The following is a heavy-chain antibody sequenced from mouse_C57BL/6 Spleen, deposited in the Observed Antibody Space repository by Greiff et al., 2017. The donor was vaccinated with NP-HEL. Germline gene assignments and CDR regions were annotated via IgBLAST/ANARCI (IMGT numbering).Heavy chain of an antibody. CDR3: ARPHDYGSSPYAMDY. V-gene: IGHV1-7*01. J-gene: IGHJ4*01. CDR2: INPSSGYT. CDR1: GYTFTSYW. Sequence: VQLQQSGAELAKPGASVKLSCKASGYTFTSYWMHWVKQRPGQGLEWIGYINPSSGYTKYNQKFKDKATLTAAKSSSTAYMQLSSLTYEDSAVYYCARPHDYGSSPYAMDYWGQGTSVTVSS. D-gene: IGHD1-1*01.